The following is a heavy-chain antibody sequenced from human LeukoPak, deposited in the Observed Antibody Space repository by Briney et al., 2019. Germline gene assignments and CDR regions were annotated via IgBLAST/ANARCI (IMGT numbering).Heavy chain of an antibody. V-gene: IGHV3-30*04. D-gene: IGHD5-24*01. J-gene: IGHJ4*02. Sequence: GRSLRLSCAASGLTFSRHAMHWVRQAPGKGLEWVAVISHDGSNEYYADSVKGRFTISRDNSKNTLYLQVNSLRGEDAAVYFCARVIGTDGYLYYFDYWGQGTLVTVSS. CDR2: ISHDGSNE. CDR3: ARVIGTDGYLYYFDY. CDR1: GLTFSRHA.